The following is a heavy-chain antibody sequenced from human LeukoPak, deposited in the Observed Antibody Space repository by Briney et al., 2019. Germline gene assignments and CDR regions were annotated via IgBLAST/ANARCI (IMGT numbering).Heavy chain of an antibody. CDR1: GGSFSGYY. D-gene: IGHD3-10*01. CDR3: ARFRPYGSGTYYNVRPHDAFDI. J-gene: IGHJ3*02. CDR2: INHSGST. V-gene: IGHV4-34*01. Sequence: SETLSLTCAVYGGSFSGYYWSWIRQPPGKGLEWIGEINHSGSTNYNPSLKSRVTISVDTSKNQFSLKLSSVTAADTAVYYCARFRPYGSGTYYNVRPHDAFDIWGQGTMVTVSS.